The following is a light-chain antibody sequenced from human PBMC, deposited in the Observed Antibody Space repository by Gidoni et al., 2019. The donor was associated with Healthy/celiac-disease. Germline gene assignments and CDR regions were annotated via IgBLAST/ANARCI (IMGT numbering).Light chain of an antibody. V-gene: IGKV3-20*01. J-gene: IGKJ3*01. Sequence: ESVLTESPGTLSLSPGERATLSCRASQSVSSSYLAWYQQKPGQAPRLLIYGASSRATGPPDRFSGSGSGTDFTLTISRLEPEDFAVYYCQQYGSSPQVTFGPGTKVEIK. CDR2: GAS. CDR3: QQYGSSPQVT. CDR1: QSVSSSY.